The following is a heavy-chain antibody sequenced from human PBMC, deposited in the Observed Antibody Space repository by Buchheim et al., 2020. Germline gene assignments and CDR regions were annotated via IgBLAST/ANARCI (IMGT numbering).Heavy chain of an antibody. V-gene: IGHV3-33*01. J-gene: IGHJ6*02. CDR2: IWYDGSNT. CDR1: GFTFSSYG. D-gene: IGHD3-3*01. Sequence: QVQLVESGGGVVQPGRSLRLSCAASGFTFSSYGMHWVRQAPGKGLECVAVIWYDGSNTYYADSVTGRFTISRDNSKHTLYLQMNSLRAEDTAVYYCARESYYDFWSGYFRRTGGMDVWGQGTT. CDR3: ARESYYDFWSGYFRRTGGMDV.